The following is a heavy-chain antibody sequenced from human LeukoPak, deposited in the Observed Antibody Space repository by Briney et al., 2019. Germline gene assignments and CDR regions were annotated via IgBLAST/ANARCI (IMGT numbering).Heavy chain of an antibody. CDR1: GFTFSSYA. Sequence: GGSLRLSCAASGFTFSSYAMSWVRQAPGKGLEWVSAISGSGGSTYYADSVKGRFTISRDNSKNTLYLQMNSLRAEDTAVYYCARDPRPRYCSSTSCYRLRGDWFDPWGQGTLVTVSS. J-gene: IGHJ5*02. CDR3: ARDPRPRYCSSTSCYRLRGDWFDP. CDR2: ISGSGGST. V-gene: IGHV3-23*01. D-gene: IGHD2-2*02.